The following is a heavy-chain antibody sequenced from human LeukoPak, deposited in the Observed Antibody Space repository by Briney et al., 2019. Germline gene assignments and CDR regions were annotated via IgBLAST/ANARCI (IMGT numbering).Heavy chain of an antibody. J-gene: IGHJ4*02. CDR2: FSGSGGST. CDR3: ARSGLSRFGF. Sequence: GGSLRLSCVASGFTFSRYWMSWVRQAPGKGLEWVSAFSGSGGSTYYANSVKGRFTISRDDSKNTLYLQMNSLRAEDTAVYYCARSGLSRFGFWGQGTLVTVSS. CDR1: GFTFSRYW. V-gene: IGHV3-23*01. D-gene: IGHD2/OR15-2a*01.